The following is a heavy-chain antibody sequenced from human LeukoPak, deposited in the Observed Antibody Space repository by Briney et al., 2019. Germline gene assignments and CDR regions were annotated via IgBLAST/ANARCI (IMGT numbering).Heavy chain of an antibody. Sequence: SETLSLTCTVSGGSISSYYWSWIRQPPGKGLEWIGYIYYSGSTDYNPSLKSRVTISVDTSKNQFSLKLSSVTAADTAVYYCARGLMATINYFDYWGQGTLVTVSS. CDR2: IYYSGST. V-gene: IGHV4-59*01. CDR1: GGSISSYY. J-gene: IGHJ4*02. D-gene: IGHD5-24*01. CDR3: ARGLMATINYFDY.